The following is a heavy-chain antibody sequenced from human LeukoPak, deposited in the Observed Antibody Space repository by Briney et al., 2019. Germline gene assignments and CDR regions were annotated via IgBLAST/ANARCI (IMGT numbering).Heavy chain of an antibody. V-gene: IGHV3-48*01. CDR3: ARDRYVPGLYYYYMDV. Sequence: PGGSLRLSCEGSGFSLSAYNMNWVRQAPGKGLESVSYISSSSATIFYADSVKGRFTISRDNAKNSLYLQMNSLRPEDTAVYFCARDRYVPGLYYYYMDVWGKGTTVTVSS. D-gene: IGHD3-16*01. CDR1: GFSLSAYN. J-gene: IGHJ6*03. CDR2: ISSSSATI.